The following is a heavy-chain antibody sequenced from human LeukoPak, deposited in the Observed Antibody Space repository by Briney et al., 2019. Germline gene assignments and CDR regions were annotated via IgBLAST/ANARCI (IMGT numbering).Heavy chain of an antibody. V-gene: IGHV3-30*02. J-gene: IGHJ4*02. D-gene: IGHD6-6*01. CDR1: GFTFSSYG. CDR3: AGSIAARRALYGVFDY. CDR2: IRYDGSNK. Sequence: GGSLRLSCAASGFTFSSYGMHWVRQAPGKGLEWVAFIRYDGSNKYYADSVKGRFTISRDNAKNSLYLQMNSLRAEDTAVYYCAGSIAARRALYGVFDYWGQGTLVTVSS.